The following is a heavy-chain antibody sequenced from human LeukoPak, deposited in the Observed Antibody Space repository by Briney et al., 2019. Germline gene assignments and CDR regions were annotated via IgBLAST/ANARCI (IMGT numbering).Heavy chain of an antibody. CDR2: IHYSGST. Sequence: SETLSLTCTVSGGSISSSSYYWSWIRQPPGKGLEWIGYIHYSGSTNFNPSLKSRVTISVDTSKNQFSLKLRSVTAADTAVYYCARDAPYYSNFYYYYYTDVWGKGTTVTVSS. CDR1: GGSISSSSYY. J-gene: IGHJ6*03. D-gene: IGHD4-11*01. CDR3: ARDAPYYSNFYYYYYTDV. V-gene: IGHV4-61*01.